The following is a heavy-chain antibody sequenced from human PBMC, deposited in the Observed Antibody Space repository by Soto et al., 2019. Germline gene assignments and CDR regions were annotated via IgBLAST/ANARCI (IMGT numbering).Heavy chain of an antibody. V-gene: IGHV3-30-3*01. Sequence: QVQLVESGGGVVQPGRSLRLSCAASGFTFSSYAMHWVRQAPGKGLEWVAVISYDGSNKYYADSVKGRFTISRDNSKNTLYLQMNSLRAGDTAVYYCAGGQGTPVTTGHGDWGQGTLVTVS. CDR1: GFTFSSYA. CDR3: AGGQGTPVTTGHGD. D-gene: IGHD4-17*01. CDR2: ISYDGSNK. J-gene: IGHJ4*02.